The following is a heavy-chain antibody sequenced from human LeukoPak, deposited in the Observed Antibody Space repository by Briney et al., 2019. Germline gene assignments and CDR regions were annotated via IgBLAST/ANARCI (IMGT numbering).Heavy chain of an antibody. CDR3: AKLPDGYSSGSDAFDV. D-gene: IGHD6-19*01. CDR2: ISYGGNDK. Sequence: GRSLRLSCAASGFTFSSYGMHWVRQAPGKGLEWVAVISYGGNDKYYADSVKGRFTISRDNSKNTLYLQMNSLRAEDTAVYYCAKLPDGYSSGSDAFDVCGQGTIVTVSS. J-gene: IGHJ3*01. V-gene: IGHV3-30*18. CDR1: GFTFSSYG.